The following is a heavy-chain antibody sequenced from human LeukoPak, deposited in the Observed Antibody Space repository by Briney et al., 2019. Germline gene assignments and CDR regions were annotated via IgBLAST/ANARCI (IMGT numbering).Heavy chain of an antibody. V-gene: IGHV4-4*07. Sequence: SETLSLTGTVSGGSIRSYYWSWIRQPAGKGLEWIGRIYTSGSTNDNPSLKSRVTMSVDTSKNQFSLKLSSVTAADPAVYYCARVAWGGSNFDYWGQGTLVTVSS. CDR2: IYTSGST. J-gene: IGHJ4*02. D-gene: IGHD3-16*01. CDR1: GGSIRSYY. CDR3: ARVAWGGSNFDY.